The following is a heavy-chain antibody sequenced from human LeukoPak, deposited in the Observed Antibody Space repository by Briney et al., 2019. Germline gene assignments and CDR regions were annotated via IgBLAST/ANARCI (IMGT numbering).Heavy chain of an antibody. CDR1: GFTFSSYA. Sequence: GGSLRLSCAASGFTFSSYAMSWVRQAPGKGLEWVSSISSSSSYIYYADSVKGRFTISRDNAKNSLYLQMNSLRAEDTAVYYCARRNPHDAFDIWGQGTMVTVSS. D-gene: IGHD1-14*01. V-gene: IGHV3-21*01. CDR2: ISSSSSYI. CDR3: ARRNPHDAFDI. J-gene: IGHJ3*02.